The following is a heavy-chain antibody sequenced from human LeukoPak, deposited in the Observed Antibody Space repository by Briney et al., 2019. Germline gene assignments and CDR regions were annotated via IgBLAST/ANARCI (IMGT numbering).Heavy chain of an antibody. CDR3: ARSTRGSGSYYQAY. V-gene: IGHV3-11*01. J-gene: IGHJ4*02. Sequence: GGSLRLSCAASGFTFSDYYMSWIRLAPGKGLEWVSYISSSGSTIYYADSVKGRFTISRDNAKNSVSLQMNSLRADDTAVYYCARSTRGSGSYYQAYWGQGTLVTVSS. D-gene: IGHD3-10*01. CDR2: ISSSGSTI. CDR1: GFTFSDYY.